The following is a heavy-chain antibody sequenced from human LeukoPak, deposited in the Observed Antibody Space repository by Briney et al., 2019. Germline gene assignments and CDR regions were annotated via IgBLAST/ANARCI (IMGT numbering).Heavy chain of an antibody. J-gene: IGHJ4*02. CDR1: GFTFSTYS. V-gene: IGHV3-21*01. CDR2: ISSSSRYI. Sequence: GGSLRLSCAASGFTFSTYSMNWVRQAPGKGLEWVSSISSSSRYIFYADTVKGRFTTSRDNAKNLLYLQMNSLRAEDTAVCYCARGPQVPREGMTFYYWGQGTLVTVSS. D-gene: IGHD3-10*01. CDR3: ARGPQVPREGMTFYY.